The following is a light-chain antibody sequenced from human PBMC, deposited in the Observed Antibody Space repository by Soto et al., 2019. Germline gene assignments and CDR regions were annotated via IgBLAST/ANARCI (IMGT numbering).Light chain of an antibody. CDR3: CSYAGSSTPVV. Sequence: QSALTQPASVSGSPGQSITISCTGTSSDVGSYNLVSWYQQHPGKAPKLMIYEVSKRPSGVSNRFSGSKSGNTASLTISWLQAEDEADYYCCSYAGSSTPVVFGGGTKVTVL. CDR2: EVS. J-gene: IGLJ2*01. V-gene: IGLV2-23*02. CDR1: SSDVGSYNL.